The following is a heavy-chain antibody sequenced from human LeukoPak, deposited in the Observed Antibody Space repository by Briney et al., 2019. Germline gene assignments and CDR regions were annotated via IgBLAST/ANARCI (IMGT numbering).Heavy chain of an antibody. CDR2: IYYSGST. V-gene: IGHV4-59*01. J-gene: IGHJ4*02. D-gene: IGHD1-14*01. CDR3: ARDSRPRVAFDY. Sequence: PSETLSLTCTVSGGSMSSYYWSWIRQPPGKGLEWIGYIYYSGSTNYNPSLKSRVTISVDTSKNQFSLKLSSVTAADTAVYYCARDSRPRVAFDYWGQGTLVTVSS. CDR1: GGSMSSYY.